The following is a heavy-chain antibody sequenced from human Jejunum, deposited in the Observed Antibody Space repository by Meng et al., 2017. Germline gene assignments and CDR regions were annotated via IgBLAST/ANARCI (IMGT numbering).Heavy chain of an antibody. D-gene: IGHD3-3*01. J-gene: IGHJ3*01. CDR3: ARDRNYHFRGYF. CDR1: GFTFSDFY. V-gene: IGHV3-11*04. CDR2: ISSSGSGI. Sequence: GESLKISCLASGFTFSDFYMSWIRQAPGKGLEWVSYISSSGSGIYYADSVKGRFTISRDNAKNSLYLQMNSLTLEDTAVYYCARDRNYHFRGYFWGQGTVVTVSS.